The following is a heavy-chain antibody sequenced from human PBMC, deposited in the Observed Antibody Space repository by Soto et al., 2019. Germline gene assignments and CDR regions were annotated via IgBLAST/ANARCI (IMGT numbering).Heavy chain of an antibody. D-gene: IGHD6-19*01. Sequence: SETLSLTCTVSGGSISSGGHYWSWIRQHPGKGLEWIGYIYYSGSTYYNPSLKSRVTISVDTSKNQFSLKLSSVTAADTAVYYCARQQWLVLNAFDIWVQGTMVT. J-gene: IGHJ3*02. V-gene: IGHV4-31*03. CDR3: ARQQWLVLNAFDI. CDR2: IYYSGST. CDR1: GGSISSGGHY.